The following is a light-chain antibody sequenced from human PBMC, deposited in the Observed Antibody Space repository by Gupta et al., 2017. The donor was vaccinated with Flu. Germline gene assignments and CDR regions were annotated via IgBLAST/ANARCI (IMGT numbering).Light chain of an antibody. CDR1: QTIGSY. CDR3: QQTVITPALT. J-gene: IGKJ4*01. CDR2: AAS. V-gene: IGKV1-39*01. Sequence: DIQLTQSPSSLSASVGDRVSISCRASQTIGSYLNWYQQKPGKAPKLLIYAASILQSGVPSRFSGSGSGTDFALTISSLQLDDFAPYYCQQTVITPALTFGGWTTVEIK.